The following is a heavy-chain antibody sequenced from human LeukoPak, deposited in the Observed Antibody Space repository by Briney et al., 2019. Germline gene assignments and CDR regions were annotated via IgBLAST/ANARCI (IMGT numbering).Heavy chain of an antibody. CDR1: GYTFIGYY. D-gene: IGHD3-10*01. Sequence: ASVKVSCKTSGYTFIGYYMHWVRQAPGQGLEWMGWINPNSGGTNYAQKFQGRVTMTRDTSISTAHMELSRLRSDDTAVYYCARGQRITMVRGVRWAFDIWGQGTMVTVSS. CDR3: ARGQRITMVRGVRWAFDI. V-gene: IGHV1-2*02. J-gene: IGHJ3*02. CDR2: INPNSGGT.